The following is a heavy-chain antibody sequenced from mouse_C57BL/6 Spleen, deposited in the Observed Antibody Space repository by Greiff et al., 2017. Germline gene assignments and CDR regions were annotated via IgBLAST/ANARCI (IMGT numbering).Heavy chain of an antibody. V-gene: IGHV1-9*01. J-gene: IGHJ3*01. Sequence: QVQLQQSGAELMKPGASVKLSCKATGYTFTGYWIEWVKQRPGHGLEWIGEILPGSGSTTYNEKFKGKATFTADTSSNTAYMQLSSLTTEDSAIYYCASRDYGSSSWFAYWGQGTLVTVSA. D-gene: IGHD1-1*01. CDR2: ILPGSGST. CDR3: ASRDYGSSSWFAY. CDR1: GYTFTGYW.